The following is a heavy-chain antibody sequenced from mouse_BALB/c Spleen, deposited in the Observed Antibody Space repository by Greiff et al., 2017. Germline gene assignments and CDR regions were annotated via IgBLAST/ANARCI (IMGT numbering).Heavy chain of an antibody. J-gene: IGHJ2*01. CDR3: AREDYDGNYFDY. V-gene: IGHV7-3*02. CDR2: IRNKANGYTT. CDR1: GFTFTDYY. D-gene: IGHD2-4*01. Sequence: EVKLQESGGGLVQPGGSLRLSCATSGFTFTDYYTSWVRQPPGKALEWLGFIRNKANGYTTEYSASVKGRFTISRDNSQSILYLQMNTLRAEDSATYYCAREDYDGNYFDYWGQGTTLTVSS.